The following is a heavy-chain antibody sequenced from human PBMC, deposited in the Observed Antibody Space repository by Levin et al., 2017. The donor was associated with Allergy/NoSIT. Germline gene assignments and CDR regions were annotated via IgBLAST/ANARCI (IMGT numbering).Heavy chain of an antibody. Sequence: PSETLSLTCAASGGSFSGSFWSWLRQPPGKGLEWFGEITPGGSTRYNAPLKSRVTISVDTSTNQLSLRLSSVTAADTAMYYCARGGAPGAFDIWGQGTTVTVSS. CDR1: GGSFSGSF. CDR2: ITPGGST. J-gene: IGHJ3*02. V-gene: IGHV4-34*01. CDR3: ARGGAPGAFDI. D-gene: IGHD3-10*01.